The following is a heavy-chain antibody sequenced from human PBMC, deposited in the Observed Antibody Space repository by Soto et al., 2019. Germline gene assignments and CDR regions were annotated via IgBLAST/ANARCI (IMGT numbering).Heavy chain of an antibody. D-gene: IGHD2-2*01. V-gene: IGHV3-30*18. CDR3: AKDLGYTSISCQNNWFDP. CDR1: GFTFSSYG. CDR2: ISYDGSNK. J-gene: IGHJ5*02. Sequence: QVQLVESGGGVVQPGRSLRLSCAASGFTFSSYGMHWVRQAPGKGLEWVAVISYDGSNKYYADSVKGRFTISRDNSKNTLYLQMNSLRAEDTAVYYRAKDLGYTSISCQNNWFDPWGQGTLVTVSA.